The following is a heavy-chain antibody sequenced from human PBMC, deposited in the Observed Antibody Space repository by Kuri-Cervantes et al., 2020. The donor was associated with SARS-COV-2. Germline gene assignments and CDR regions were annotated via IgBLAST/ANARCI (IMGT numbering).Heavy chain of an antibody. CDR1: GFTFSDYY. J-gene: IGHJ6*03. Sequence: GESLKISCAASGFTFSDYYMSWIRQAPGKGLEWVSYISSSGSTIYYADSVKGRFTISRDNAKNSLYLQMNSLRAEDTAVYYCARGLSGSYSYYYYYMDVWGKGTTVTVSS. CDR3: ARGLSGSYSYYYYYMDV. CDR2: ISSSGSTI. D-gene: IGHD1-26*01. V-gene: IGHV3-11*04.